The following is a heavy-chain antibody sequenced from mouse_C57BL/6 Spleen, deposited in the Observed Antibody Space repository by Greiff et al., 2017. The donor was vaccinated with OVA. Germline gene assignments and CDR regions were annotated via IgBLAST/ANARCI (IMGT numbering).Heavy chain of an antibody. J-gene: IGHJ2*01. Sequence: EVKVVESGGGLVQPGGSLSLSCAASGFTFTDYYMSWVRQPPGQALEWLGFIRHKANGYTTEYSVSVKGRFTISRENSQSILYLQMNALRAEDSSTYDCASHYCSPYYFDYWGQGTTLTVSS. CDR2: IRHKANGYTT. CDR3: ASHYCSPYYFDY. V-gene: IGHV7-3*01. D-gene: IGHD1-1*01. CDR1: GFTFTDYY.